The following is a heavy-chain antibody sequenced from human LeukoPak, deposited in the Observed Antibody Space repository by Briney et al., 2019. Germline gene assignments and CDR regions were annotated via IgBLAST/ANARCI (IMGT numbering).Heavy chain of an antibody. CDR2: ISSSGSTI. CDR1: GFTFSSYE. CDR3: AKGSQAFGGVIVYWYFDL. D-gene: IGHD3-16*02. J-gene: IGHJ2*01. V-gene: IGHV3-48*03. Sequence: GGSLRLSCAASGFTFSSYEMNWVRQAPGKGLEWVSYISSSGSTIYYADSVKGRFTISRDNAKNSLYLQMNSLRAEDTTVYYCAKGSQAFGGVIVYWYFDLWGRGTLVTVSS.